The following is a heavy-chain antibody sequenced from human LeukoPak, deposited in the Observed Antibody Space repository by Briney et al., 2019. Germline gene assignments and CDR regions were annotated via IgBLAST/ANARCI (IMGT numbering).Heavy chain of an antibody. CDR2: INPSGGST. CDR1: GYTFTSYY. CDR3: ARDGYSSSWYLSTGGWFDP. D-gene: IGHD6-13*01. V-gene: IGHV1-46*01. Sequence: ASVKVSCKASGYTFTSYYMHWVRQAPGQGLEWMGIINPSGGSTSYAQKFQGRVTMTRDTSTNTVYLELSSLRSEDTAVYYCARDGYSSSWYLSTGGWFDPWGQGTLVTVSS. J-gene: IGHJ5*02.